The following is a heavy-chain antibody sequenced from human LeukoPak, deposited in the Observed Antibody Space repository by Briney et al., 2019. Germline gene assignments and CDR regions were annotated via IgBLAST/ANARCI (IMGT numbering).Heavy chain of an antibody. D-gene: IGHD6-19*01. CDR1: GFTFSSYV. CDR2: ISSNGGST. V-gene: IGHV3-64D*09. CDR3: VKDWHRNSSGRNAGLFDY. J-gene: IGHJ4*02. Sequence: GGSLRLSCSASGFTFSSYVMHWVRQAPGKGLEYVSAISSNGGSTYYADSVKGRFTISRDNSKNTLYLQMSSLRAEDTAVYYCVKDWHRNSSGRNAGLFDYWGQGTLVTVSS.